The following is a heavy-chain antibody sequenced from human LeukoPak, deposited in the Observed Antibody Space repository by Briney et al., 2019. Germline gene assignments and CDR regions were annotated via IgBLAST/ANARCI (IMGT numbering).Heavy chain of an antibody. V-gene: IGHV5-51*01. D-gene: IGHD1-14*01. CDR2: IYPGDSET. J-gene: IGHJ4*02. Sequence: GESLKISCKASGYKFTNYWIGWVRQMPGKGLEWMTIIYPGDSETRYSPSFQGQVTISADKSISTAYLQWSSLKASDTAMYYCARRNXXXXGXXXAFTXWGQGTLVT. CDR3: ARRNXXXXGXXXAFTX. CDR1: GYKFTNYW.